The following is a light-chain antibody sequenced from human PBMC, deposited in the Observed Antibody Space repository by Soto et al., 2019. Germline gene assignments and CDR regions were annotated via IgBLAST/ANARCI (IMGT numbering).Light chain of an antibody. CDR1: TSDIGDYNY. V-gene: IGLV2-14*01. CDR2: LVS. J-gene: IGLJ1*01. CDR3: TSWGI. Sequence: QSLLTQPASVSGSPGQSITMSCTGTTSDIGDYNYVSWYQHLPDKVPKLIISLVSNRPSGVSNRFSGSKSGNTASLTISGLQAEDQGDYYCTSWGIFGPGTKVTVL.